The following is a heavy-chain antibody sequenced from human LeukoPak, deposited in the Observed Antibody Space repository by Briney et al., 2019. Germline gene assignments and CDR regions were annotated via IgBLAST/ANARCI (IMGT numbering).Heavy chain of an antibody. V-gene: IGHV3-30-3*01. CDR1: GFSFSTYA. J-gene: IGHJ4*02. CDR2: ISYDGITT. CDR3: GKELPTYYDFWSGHPTDY. Sequence: GGSLRLSCAASGFSFSTYAMYWVRQAPGKGLECVALISYDGITTYYADSVKGRFTISRDNSKNMLYLQMNSLRAENTAVYYCGKELPTYYDFWSGHPTDYWGQGTLVTVSS. D-gene: IGHD3-3*01.